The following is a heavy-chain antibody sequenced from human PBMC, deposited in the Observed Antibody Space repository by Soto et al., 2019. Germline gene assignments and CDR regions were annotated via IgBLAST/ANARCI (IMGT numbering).Heavy chain of an antibody. CDR1: GYTFTSYY. CDR2: INPSGGST. Sequence: QVQLVQSGAEVKKPGASVKVSCKASGYTFTSYYMHWVRQAPGQGLEWMGIINPSGGSTSYAQKCQGRVTMTRDTSTSTVYMELSSLRSEDKAVYYCARGGLRGVYFDYWGQGTLVTVSS. J-gene: IGHJ4*02. D-gene: IGHD3-10*01. V-gene: IGHV1-46*03. CDR3: ARGGLRGVYFDY.